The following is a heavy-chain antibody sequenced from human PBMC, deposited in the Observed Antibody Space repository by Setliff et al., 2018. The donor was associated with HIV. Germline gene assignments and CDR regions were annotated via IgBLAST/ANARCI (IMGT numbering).Heavy chain of an antibody. CDR2: IYHSGST. CDR1: GGSISSSSW. D-gene: IGHD5-18*01. J-gene: IGHJ6*02. Sequence: SETLSLTCAVSGGSISSSSWWSWVRQPPGKGLEWIGEIYHSGSTNYNPSLKSRVTISVDTSKNQFSLKLSSVTAADTAAYYCARVKYSYAQGFYYGMDAWGQGTTVTVSS. CDR3: ARVKYSYAQGFYYGMDA. V-gene: IGHV4-4*02.